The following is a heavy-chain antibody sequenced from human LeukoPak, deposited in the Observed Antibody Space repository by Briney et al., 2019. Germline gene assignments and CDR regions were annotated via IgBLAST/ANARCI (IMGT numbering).Heavy chain of an antibody. CDR2: IYYSGST. D-gene: IGHD5-12*01. CDR1: GGSISSYY. V-gene: IGHV4-59*01. CDR3: ARGPKWLREDI. Sequence: PSETLSLTCTVSGGSISSYYWSWIRRPPGKGLEWIGYIYYSGSTNYNPSLKSRVTISVDTSKNQFSLKLSSVTAADTAVYYCARGPKWLREDIWGQGTMVTVSS. J-gene: IGHJ3*02.